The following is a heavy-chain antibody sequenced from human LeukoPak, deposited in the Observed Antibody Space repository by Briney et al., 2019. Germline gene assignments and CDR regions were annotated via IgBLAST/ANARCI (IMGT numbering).Heavy chain of an antibody. J-gene: IGHJ4*02. CDR1: GYTFTGYY. D-gene: IGHD1-26*01. V-gene: IGHV7-4-1*02. Sequence: ASVKVSCKASGYTFTGYYMHWVRQAPGQGLEWMGWINTNTGNPTYAQGFTGRFVFSLDTSVSTAYLQISSLKAEDTAVYYCARSGLAGGSYPPDYWGQGTLVTVSS. CDR3: ARSGLAGGSYPPDY. CDR2: INTNTGNP.